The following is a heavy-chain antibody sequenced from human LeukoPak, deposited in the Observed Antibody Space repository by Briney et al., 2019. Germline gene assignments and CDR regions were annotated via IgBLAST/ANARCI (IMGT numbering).Heavy chain of an antibody. CDR2: ISYDGSNK. Sequence: GGSLRLSCAASGFTFSSYAMHWVRQAPGKGVEWVAVISYDGSNKYYADSVKGRFTISRDNSKNTLYLQMNSLRAEDTAVYYCARNDVVVPAAIIDYWGQGTLVTVSS. J-gene: IGHJ4*02. CDR3: ARNDVVVPAAIIDY. CDR1: GFTFSSYA. D-gene: IGHD2-2*01. V-gene: IGHV3-30*04.